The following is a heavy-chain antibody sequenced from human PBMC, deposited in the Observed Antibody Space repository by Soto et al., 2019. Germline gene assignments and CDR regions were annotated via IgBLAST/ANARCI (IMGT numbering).Heavy chain of an antibody. Sequence: QRQLQESGSGLVKPSQTLSLTCAVSGGSISSGGYSWSWIRQPPGKGLEWIGYIYHSGSTYYNPSLKSRVTISVDRSKNQFSPKLSSVTAADTAVYYCARGGVDYYDSSGYYFSPYYFDYWGQGTLVTVSS. D-gene: IGHD3-22*01. V-gene: IGHV4-30-2*01. CDR1: GGSISSGGYS. CDR3: ARGGVDYYDSSGYYFSPYYFDY. CDR2: IYHSGST. J-gene: IGHJ4*02.